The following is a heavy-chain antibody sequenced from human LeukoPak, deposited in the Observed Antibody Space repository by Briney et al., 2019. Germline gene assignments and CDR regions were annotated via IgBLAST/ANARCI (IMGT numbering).Heavy chain of an antibody. CDR2: ISSGSSTI. Sequence: RGSLRLSCAASGFTFSSYSMNWVRQAPGKGLEWVSYISSGSSTIYYADSVKGRFTISRDNAKNSLYLQMNSLRAEDTAVYYCARPYCSGGSCYLGPFDYWGQGTLVTVSS. V-gene: IGHV3-48*01. CDR3: ARPYCSGGSCYLGPFDY. CDR1: GFTFSSYS. J-gene: IGHJ4*02. D-gene: IGHD2-15*01.